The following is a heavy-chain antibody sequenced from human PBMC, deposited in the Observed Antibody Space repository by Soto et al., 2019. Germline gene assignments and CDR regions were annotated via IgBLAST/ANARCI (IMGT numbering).Heavy chain of an antibody. CDR3: ATRVYDFWSGYYENWFDP. CDR1: GYTFTSYD. Sequence: QVQLVQSGAEVKKPGASVKVSCKASGYTFTSYDINWVRQATGQGLEWMGWMNPNSGNTGYAQKFQGRVTMTRNTSISTAYMELSSLRSEDTAVYYCATRVYDFWSGYYENWFDPWGQGTLVTVSS. J-gene: IGHJ5*02. V-gene: IGHV1-8*01. CDR2: MNPNSGNT. D-gene: IGHD3-3*01.